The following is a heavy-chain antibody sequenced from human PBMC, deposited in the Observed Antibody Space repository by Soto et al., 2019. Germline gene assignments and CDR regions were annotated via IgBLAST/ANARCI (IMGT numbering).Heavy chain of an antibody. CDR3: ARGPPVLWFGELLYYFDY. CDR2: IWYDGSNK. V-gene: IGHV3-33*01. CDR1: GFTFSSYG. J-gene: IGHJ4*02. Sequence: GGSLRLSCAASGFTFSSYGMHWVRQAPGKGLEWVAVIWYDGSNKYYADSVKGRFTISRDNSKNTLYLQMNSLRAEDTAVYYCARGPPVLWFGELLYYFDYWGQGTLVTVSS. D-gene: IGHD3-10*01.